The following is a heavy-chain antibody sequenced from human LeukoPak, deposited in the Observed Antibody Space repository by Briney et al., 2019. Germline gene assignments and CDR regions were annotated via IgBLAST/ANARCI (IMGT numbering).Heavy chain of an antibody. CDR1: GFSYISYA. CDR2: ISYNGGTT. J-gene: IGHJ4*02. Sequence: GGSLRLSCEGSGFSYISYAMTWVRQAPGKGLEWVSSISYNGGTTYYADSVKGRFTISRDNSRNTLFLQMNSLRAEDTAVYYCAKKMGGFSNYFDSWGQGTLVTVS. D-gene: IGHD2-15*01. CDR3: AKKMGGFSNYFDS. V-gene: IGHV3-23*01.